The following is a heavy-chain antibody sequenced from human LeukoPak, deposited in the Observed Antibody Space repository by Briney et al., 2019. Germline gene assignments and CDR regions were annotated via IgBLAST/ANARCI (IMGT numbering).Heavy chain of an antibody. CDR1: AGSISSYY. CDR2: IFYGANT. J-gene: IGHJ4*02. Sequence: SETLSLTCTVSAGSISSYYWNWIRQVPGKGLEWIGYIFYGANTYYNPSLKDRVTMSMDTSKSQVSLKLTSVTAADTAVYYCASGTIFGVIPPYCFHSWGQGTLVTVSS. D-gene: IGHD3-3*01. CDR3: ASGTIFGVIPPYCFHS. V-gene: IGHV4-59*01.